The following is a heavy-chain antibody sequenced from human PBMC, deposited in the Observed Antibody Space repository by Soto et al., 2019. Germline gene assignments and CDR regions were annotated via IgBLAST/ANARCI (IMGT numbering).Heavy chain of an antibody. Sequence: QVQLVQSGAEVRKPGSSVKVSCKASGGTFSRHAISWVRQAPGQGLEWMGGIIPIFGTANHAQKFQGRVTIIADESTSTVYMELSRLRSDDTAVYYCARPASSSRVVDYYFDYWGQGTLVTVSS. CDR1: GGTFSRHA. D-gene: IGHD6-13*01. CDR2: IIPIFGTA. CDR3: ARPASSSRVVDYYFDY. V-gene: IGHV1-69*01. J-gene: IGHJ4*02.